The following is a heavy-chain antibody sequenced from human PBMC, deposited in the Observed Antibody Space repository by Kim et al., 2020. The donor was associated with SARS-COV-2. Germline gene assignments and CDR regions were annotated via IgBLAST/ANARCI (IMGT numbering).Heavy chain of an antibody. V-gene: IGHV4-39*07. J-gene: IGHJ4*02. CDR3: ARVRVYSSSWYSDY. D-gene: IGHD6-13*01. Sequence: TPSLKSRVTISVATSKIQFSLELSAVTAADTAVYYCARVRVYSSSWYSDYWGQGTLVTVSS.